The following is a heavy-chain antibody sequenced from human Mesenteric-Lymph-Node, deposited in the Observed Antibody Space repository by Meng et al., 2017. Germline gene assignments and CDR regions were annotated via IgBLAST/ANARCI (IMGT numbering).Heavy chain of an antibody. CDR3: ARVGYFGSGSYLSY. CDR1: GYTFTSYY. J-gene: IGHJ4*02. D-gene: IGHD3-10*01. Sequence: ASVKVSCKASGYTFTSYYMHWVRQAPGQGLEWMGWISPNGGGTIYAKKFQGRVTMTRDTSISTVYMELSRLRSDDTAVYYCARVGYFGSGSYLSYWGQGTLVTVSS. CDR2: ISPNGGGT. V-gene: IGHV1-2*02.